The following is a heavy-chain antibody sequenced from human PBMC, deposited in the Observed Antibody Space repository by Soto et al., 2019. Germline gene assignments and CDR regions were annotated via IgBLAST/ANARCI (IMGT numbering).Heavy chain of an antibody. CDR2: ISYDGSNK. J-gene: IGHJ5*02. Sequence: PGGSLRLSCAASGFTFSSYAMHWVRQAPGKGLEWVAVISYDGSNKYYADSVKGRFTISRDNSKNTLYLQMNSLRAEDTAVYYCARGFANYYDSSGSRRWFDPWGQGTLVTVSS. V-gene: IGHV3-30-3*01. CDR3: ARGFANYYDSSGSRRWFDP. CDR1: GFTFSSYA. D-gene: IGHD3-22*01.